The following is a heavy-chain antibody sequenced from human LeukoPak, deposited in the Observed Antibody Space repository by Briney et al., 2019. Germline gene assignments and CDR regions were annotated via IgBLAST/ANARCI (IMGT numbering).Heavy chain of an antibody. CDR2: ISGSGGST. D-gene: IGHD2-2*02. CDR3: ARDNRDIVVVTAAIGDYYYYGMDV. Sequence: PGGSLRLSCAASGFTFSSYAMSWVRQAPGKGLEWVSAISGSGGSTYYADSVKGRFTISRDNSKNTLYLQMNSLRAEDTAVYYCARDNRDIVVVTAAIGDYYYYGMDVWGQGTTVIVSS. J-gene: IGHJ6*02. CDR1: GFTFSSYA. V-gene: IGHV3-23*01.